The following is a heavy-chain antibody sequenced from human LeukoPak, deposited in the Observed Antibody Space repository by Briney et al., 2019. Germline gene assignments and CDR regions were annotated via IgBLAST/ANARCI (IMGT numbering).Heavy chain of an antibody. CDR1: GFSVSGIH. V-gene: IGHV3-66*01. CDR2: LYSGGAT. D-gene: IGHD1-1*01. CDR3: ARGNGNVGGRLDP. J-gene: IGHJ5*02. Sequence: PGGSLRLSCVASGFSVSGIHMNWVRQAPGKELEWVSGLYSGGATYYADSMGGRFTISRDHSKNTLYLQMTNLRVDDTAIYYCARGNGNVGGRLDPWGQGIRVTVSS.